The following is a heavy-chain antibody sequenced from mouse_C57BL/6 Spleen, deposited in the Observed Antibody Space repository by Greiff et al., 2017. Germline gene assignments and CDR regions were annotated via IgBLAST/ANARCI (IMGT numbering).Heavy chain of an antibody. Sequence: VQRVESGPELVKPGASVKISCKASGYAFSSSWMNWVKQRPGKGLEWIGRIYPGDGDTNYNGKFKGKATLTADKSSSTAYMRLSSLTSEDSAFYCGAREPLTGNDDYWGQGTTLTVSS. D-gene: IGHD4-1*01. J-gene: IGHJ2*01. V-gene: IGHV1-82*01. CDR2: IYPGDGDT. CDR1: GYAFSSSW. CDR3: AREPLTGNDDY.